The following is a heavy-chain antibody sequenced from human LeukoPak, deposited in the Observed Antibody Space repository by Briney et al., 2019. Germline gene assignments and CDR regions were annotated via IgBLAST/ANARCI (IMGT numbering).Heavy chain of an antibody. CDR1: GGSIRTTSYY. V-gene: IGHV4-39*07. D-gene: IGHD3-3*01. J-gene: IGHJ4*02. Sequence: SETLSLTCTVSGGSIRTTSYYWGWIRQSPGREPEWIGTTYFSVSTYYNPSLESRVTISVDTSNNQFSLKLNSVTAADTAVYYCARGGTFWDSWGQGTLVTVSS. CDR2: TYFSVST. CDR3: ARGGTFWDS.